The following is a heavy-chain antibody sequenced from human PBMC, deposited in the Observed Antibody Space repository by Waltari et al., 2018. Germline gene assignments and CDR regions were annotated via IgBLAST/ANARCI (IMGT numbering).Heavy chain of an antibody. D-gene: IGHD3-22*01. V-gene: IGHV1-2*06. CDR3: ARVVYYDSSGYYSRDY. Sequence: QVQLVQSGAEVKKPGASVKVSCKASGYTFTGYYMHWVRQATGQGLEWMGRINPNSGGTNYAQKFQGRVTMTRDTSISTAYMELSRLRSDDTAVYYCARVVYYDSSGYYSRDYWGQGTLVTVSS. CDR2: INPNSGGT. CDR1: GYTFTGYY. J-gene: IGHJ4*02.